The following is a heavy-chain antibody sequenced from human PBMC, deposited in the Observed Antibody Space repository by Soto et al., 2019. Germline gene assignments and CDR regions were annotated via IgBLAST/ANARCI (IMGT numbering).Heavy chain of an antibody. Sequence: ASVKLSCKTSGYTLTGYHIRWVRQAPRQGLEWMGWMNPNSGNTGYAQKFQGRVTMTRNTSISTAYMELSSLRSEETAVYYCATAPPDIVLIDAFDIWGQGTMVTVSS. CDR3: ATAPPDIVLIDAFDI. CDR2: MNPNSGNT. V-gene: IGHV1-8*02. CDR1: GYTLTGYH. J-gene: IGHJ3*02. D-gene: IGHD2-8*01.